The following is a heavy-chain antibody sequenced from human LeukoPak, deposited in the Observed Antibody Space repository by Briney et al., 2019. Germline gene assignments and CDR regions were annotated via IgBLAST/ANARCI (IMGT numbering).Heavy chain of an antibody. Sequence: PGGSLRLSCTASGFSFGDDAWSWFRQAPGRGLEFVSFIRKKGYGETTDYAASVRGRFTISRDDAKSTTYLQMNSLEIEDIALYYCSRGLHDYGDSNYYFDQWGRGTQVTVSS. D-gene: IGHD4-17*01. CDR2: IRKKGYGETT. CDR1: GFSFGDDA. J-gene: IGHJ4*02. V-gene: IGHV3-49*03. CDR3: SRGLHDYGDSNYYFDQ.